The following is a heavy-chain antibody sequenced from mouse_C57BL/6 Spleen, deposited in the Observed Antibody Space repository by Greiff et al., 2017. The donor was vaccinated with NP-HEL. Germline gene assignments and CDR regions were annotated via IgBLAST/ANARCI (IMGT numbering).Heavy chain of an antibody. D-gene: IGHD1-1*01. Sequence: EVQGVESGEGLVKPGGSLKLSCAASGFTFSSYAMSWVRQTPEKRLEWVAYISSGGDYIYYADTVKGRFTISRDNARNTLYLQMSSLKSEDTAMYYCTRGGITTVVAHWYFDVWGTGTTVTVSS. CDR1: GFTFSSYA. J-gene: IGHJ1*03. V-gene: IGHV5-9-1*02. CDR2: ISSGGDYI. CDR3: TRGGITTVVAHWYFDV.